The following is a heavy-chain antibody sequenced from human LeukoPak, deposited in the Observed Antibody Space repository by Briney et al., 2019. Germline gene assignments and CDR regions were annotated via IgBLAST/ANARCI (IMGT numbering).Heavy chain of an antibody. V-gene: IGHV1-18*01. J-gene: IGHJ4*02. D-gene: IGHD1-20*01. CDR2: ISAYNGNT. CDR3: ARDPGVRNWNGPQFDY. CDR1: GYTFTSYG. Sequence: ASVKVSCKAPGYTFTSYGISWVRQAPGQGLEWMGWISAYNGNTNYAQKLQGRVTMTTDTSTSTAYMELRSLRSDDTAVYYCARDPGVRNWNGPQFDYWGQGTLVTVSS.